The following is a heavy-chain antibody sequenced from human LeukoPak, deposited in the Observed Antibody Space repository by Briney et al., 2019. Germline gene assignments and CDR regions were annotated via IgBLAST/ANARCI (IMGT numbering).Heavy chain of an antibody. V-gene: IGHV3-9*01. CDR2: ISWNGGSI. D-gene: IGHD3-10*01. CDR3: AKMGGHGSGSSGSYYFDY. CDR1: GFTFDDYA. J-gene: IGHJ4*02. Sequence: PGGSLRLSCAASGFTFDDYAMHWVRQAPGKGLEWVSGISWNGGSIGYADSVKGRFTISRDSAKNSLYLQMNSLRAEDTALYYCAKMGGHGSGSSGSYYFDYWGQGTLVTVSS.